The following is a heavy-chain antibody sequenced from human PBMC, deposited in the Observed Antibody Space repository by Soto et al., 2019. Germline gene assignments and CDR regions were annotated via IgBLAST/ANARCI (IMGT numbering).Heavy chain of an antibody. Sequence: ETLSLTCTVSGDSISTDYWSWIRQSPGKGLEWIGFIYYGGSTNYNPSLKSRVTISVDTPKNQFSLKLSSVTAADTAVYYCAKNWNWGALVHRGQGTLVTVSS. J-gene: IGHJ4*02. CDR3: AKNWNWGALVH. CDR1: GDSISTDY. CDR2: IYYGGST. V-gene: IGHV4-59*08. D-gene: IGHD7-27*01.